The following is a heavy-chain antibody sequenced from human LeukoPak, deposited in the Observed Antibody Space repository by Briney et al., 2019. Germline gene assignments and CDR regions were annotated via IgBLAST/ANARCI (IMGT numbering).Heavy chain of an antibody. J-gene: IGHJ4*02. D-gene: IGHD4-23*01. V-gene: IGHV1-18*01. CDR1: GYTFTSYG. CDR3: ARGDYGGGFDY. Sequence: GASVTVSCKPSGYTFTSYGITWVRQAPGQGLEWMGWICSYNGDTKYAQKVQGRVTVTTDTSTSTAYMDRRSLSLDDTAVYYCARGDYGGGFDYWGQGTLVTVSS. CDR2: ICSYNGDT.